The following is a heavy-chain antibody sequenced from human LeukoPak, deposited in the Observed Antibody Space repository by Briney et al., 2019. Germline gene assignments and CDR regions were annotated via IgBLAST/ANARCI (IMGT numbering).Heavy chain of an antibody. CDR2: IYYSGST. Sequence: SETLSLTCTVSGGSISSSSYYWGWIRQPPGKGLEWIGSIYYSGSTYYNPSLKSRVTISVDTSKNQFSLKLSSVTAADTAVYYCARSPRGYSYEYYFDYWGQGTLVTASS. CDR1: GGSISSSSYY. J-gene: IGHJ4*02. CDR3: ARSPRGYSYEYYFDY. V-gene: IGHV4-39*01. D-gene: IGHD5-18*01.